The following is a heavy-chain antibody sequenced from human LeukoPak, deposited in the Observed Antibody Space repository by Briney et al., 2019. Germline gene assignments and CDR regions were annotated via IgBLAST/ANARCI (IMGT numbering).Heavy chain of an antibody. D-gene: IGHD5-12*01. CDR2: FYYSGST. V-gene: IGHV4-39*07. CDR1: GGSINTNSFS. CDR3: ASQSGGYAY. J-gene: IGHJ4*02. Sequence: SETLSLTCTVSGGSINTNSFSWGWLRQPPGKGLEWIGTFYYSGSTYSTASLQSRVTISVDTSKNQFSLKLSSVTAADTAVYYCASQSGGYAYWGQGTLVTVSS.